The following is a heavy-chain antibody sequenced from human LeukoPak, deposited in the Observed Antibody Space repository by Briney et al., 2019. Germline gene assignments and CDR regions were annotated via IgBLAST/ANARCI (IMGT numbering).Heavy chain of an antibody. CDR2: INTNTGNP. CDR1: GYTFTSYA. CDR3: ARDSRRHSYGPRVPTY. D-gene: IGHD5-18*01. Sequence: ASVKVSCKASGYTFTSYAMNWVRQAPGQGLEWMGWINTNTGNPTYAQGFTGQFVFSLDTSVSTAYLQISSLKAEDTAVYYCARDSRRHSYGPRVPTYWGQGTLVTVSS. V-gene: IGHV7-4-1*02. J-gene: IGHJ4*02.